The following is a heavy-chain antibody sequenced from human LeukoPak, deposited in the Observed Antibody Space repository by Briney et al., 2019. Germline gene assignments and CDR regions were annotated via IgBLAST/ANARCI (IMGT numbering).Heavy chain of an antibody. V-gene: IGHV1-2*06. CDR3: ARVTNSGWYTDF. D-gene: IGHD6-19*01. Sequence: GASVKVSCKASGYSFTGYYIQWVRQAPGQGLEWLGRINPNSGDTNYAQKSLGRVTMTRDTSVSTVYMELTRLRSDDTAVYYCARVTNSGWYTDFWGQGTLITVSS. CDR1: GYSFTGYY. CDR2: INPNSGDT. J-gene: IGHJ4*02.